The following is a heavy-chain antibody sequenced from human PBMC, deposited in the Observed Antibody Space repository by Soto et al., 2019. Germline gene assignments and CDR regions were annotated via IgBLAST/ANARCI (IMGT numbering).Heavy chain of an antibody. V-gene: IGHV3-15*01. CDR2: IKSKTDGGTT. CDR3: TTDNWNYVGAFDI. Sequence: GGSLRLSCAASGFTFSNAWMSWVRQAPGKGLEWVGRIKSKTDGGTTDYAAPVKGRFTISRDDSKNTLYLQMNSLKTEDTAVYYCTTDNWNYVGAFDIWGQGTMVTVSS. J-gene: IGHJ3*02. CDR1: GFTFSNAW. D-gene: IGHD1-7*01.